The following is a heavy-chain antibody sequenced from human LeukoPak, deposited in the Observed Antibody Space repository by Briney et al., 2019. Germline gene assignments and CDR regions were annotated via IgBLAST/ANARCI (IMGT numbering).Heavy chain of an antibody. J-gene: IGHJ6*02. CDR2: IWYDGSNK. D-gene: IGHD1-1*01. V-gene: IGHV3-33*01. Sequence: GGTLRLSCAASGFTFSSYGMLWVRQAPGKGLEWVAVIWYDGSNKYYADSVKGRFTISRDNSKNTLYLQMNSLRAEDTAVYYCARTETGTNYYYYGMDVWGQGTTVTVSS. CDR3: ARTETGTNYYYYGMDV. CDR1: GFTFSSYG.